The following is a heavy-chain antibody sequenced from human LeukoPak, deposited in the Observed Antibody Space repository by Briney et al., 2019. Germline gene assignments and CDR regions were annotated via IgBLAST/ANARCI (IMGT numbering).Heavy chain of an antibody. J-gene: IGHJ4*02. V-gene: IGHV4-39*01. CDR2: VYYSGST. CDR3: ARLCQVTTSAKFEY. D-gene: IGHD2-21*02. CDR1: GDSLSSGLYY. Sequence: SETLSLTCTVSGDSLSSGLYYWGWIRQPPGKGLTWIGSVYYSGSTLFSASFENRVAMPVDRSKNQFSLKLSSVTAADTATYYCARLCQVTTSAKFEYWGQGILVTVAS.